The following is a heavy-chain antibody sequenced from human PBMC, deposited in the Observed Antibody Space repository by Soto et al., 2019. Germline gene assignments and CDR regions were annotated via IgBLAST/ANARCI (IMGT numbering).Heavy chain of an antibody. V-gene: IGHV3-49*03. D-gene: IGHD4-17*01. CDR1: GFTFGDYA. CDR2: IRSKAYGGTT. J-gene: IGHJ6*02. CDR3: TRQTDYGGPYYYYGMDV. Sequence: GGSLRLSCTASGFTFGDYAMSWFRQAPGKGLEWVGFIRSKAYGGTTEYAAYVKGRFTISRDDSKSIAYLQMNSLKTEDTAVYYCTRQTDYGGPYYYYGMDVWGQGTTVTVSS.